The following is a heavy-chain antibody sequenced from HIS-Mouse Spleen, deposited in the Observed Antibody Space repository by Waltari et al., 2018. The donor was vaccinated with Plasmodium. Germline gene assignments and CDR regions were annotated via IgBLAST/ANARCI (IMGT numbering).Heavy chain of an antibody. J-gene: IGHJ2*01. CDR2: INHSGSN. CDR1: GGSFSGYY. CDR3: ARGLRGHYWYFDL. D-gene: IGHD3-10*01. Sequence: QVQLQQWGAGLLKPSETPSLTCAVYGGSFSGYYWSWIRQPPGKGLEWIGEINHSGSNNSNPSLKSRVTISVDTSKNQFSLKLSSVTAADTAVYYCARGLRGHYWYFDLWGRGTLVTVSA. V-gene: IGHV4-34*01.